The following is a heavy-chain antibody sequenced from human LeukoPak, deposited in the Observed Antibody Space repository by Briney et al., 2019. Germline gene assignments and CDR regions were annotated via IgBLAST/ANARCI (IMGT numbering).Heavy chain of an antibody. Sequence: ASVKVSCKAPGYTFTGYYMHWVRQAPGQGLEWMGRINPNSGGTNYAQKFQGRVTMTRDTSISTAYMELSRLRSDDTAVYYCARDPEGSSDAFDIWGQGTMVTVPS. CDR3: ARDPEGSSDAFDI. V-gene: IGHV1-2*06. J-gene: IGHJ3*02. CDR2: INPNSGGT. CDR1: GYTFTGYY. D-gene: IGHD6-6*01.